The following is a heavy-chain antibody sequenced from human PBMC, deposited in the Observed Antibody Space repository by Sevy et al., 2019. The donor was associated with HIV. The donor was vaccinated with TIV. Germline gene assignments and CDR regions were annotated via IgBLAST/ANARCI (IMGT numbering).Heavy chain of an antibody. CDR3: ARTYSSGWSHFDY. Sequence: GGSLRLSCAASGFTFSSYAMHWVLQAPGKGLEWVAVISYDGSNKYYADSVKGRFTISRDNSKNTLYLQMNSLRAEDTAVYYCARTYSSGWSHFDYWGQGTLVTVSS. CDR2: ISYDGSNK. CDR1: GFTFSSYA. J-gene: IGHJ4*02. V-gene: IGHV3-30-3*01. D-gene: IGHD6-19*01.